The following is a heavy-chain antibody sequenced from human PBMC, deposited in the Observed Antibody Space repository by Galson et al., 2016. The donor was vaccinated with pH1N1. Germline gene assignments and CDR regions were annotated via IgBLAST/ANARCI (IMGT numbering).Heavy chain of an antibody. D-gene: IGHD1-26*01. J-gene: IGHJ4*02. Sequence: LSLTCAVSGGSISSSNWWSWVRQPPGKGLEWIGEIYHSGSTNYNPSLKSRVTISVDKSKNQFSLKLSSVTAADTAVYYCARLDSPYEIGGGNFDYWGQGTLVTVSS. CDR2: IYHSGST. CDR1: GGSISSSNW. CDR3: ARLDSPYEIGGGNFDY. V-gene: IGHV4-4*02.